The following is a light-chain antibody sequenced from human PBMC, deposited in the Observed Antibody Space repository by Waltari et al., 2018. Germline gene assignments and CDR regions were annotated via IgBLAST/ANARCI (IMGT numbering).Light chain of an antibody. Sequence: ELVLTQSPGTLSLSPGERATFSCRASQSVGRTLAWYQQKPGQAPRLLMYGASSRATGTPDSFSGSGSGTDFSLTISRLEPEDFAVYYCQHYVRLPATFGQGTKVEIK. J-gene: IGKJ1*01. V-gene: IGKV3-20*01. CDR3: QHYVRLPAT. CDR2: GAS. CDR1: QSVGRT.